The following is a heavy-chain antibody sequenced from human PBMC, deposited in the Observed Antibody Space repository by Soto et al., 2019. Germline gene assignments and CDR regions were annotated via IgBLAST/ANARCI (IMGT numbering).Heavy chain of an antibody. V-gene: IGHV3-30*18. D-gene: IGHD6-6*01. CDR2: ISYDGSNK. Sequence: PGGSLRLSCAASGFTFISYGMHWVLQAPGKGLEWVAVISYDGSNKYYADSVKGRFTISRDNSKNTLYLQMNSLRAEDTAVYYCAKDQAARSLYYYYYMDVWGKGTTVTV. CDR1: GFTFISYG. CDR3: AKDQAARSLYYYYYMDV. J-gene: IGHJ6*03.